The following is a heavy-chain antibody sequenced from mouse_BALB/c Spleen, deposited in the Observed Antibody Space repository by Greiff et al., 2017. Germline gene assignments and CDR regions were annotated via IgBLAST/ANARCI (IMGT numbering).Heavy chain of an antibody. Sequence: EVQLVESGGDLVKPGGSLKLSCAASGFTFSSYGMSWVRQTPDKRLEWVAIISSGGSYTYYPDSVKVRFTISRDNAKNTQCLQKSILKSEDTAMYYCARWGNYFDYWGQGTTLTVSS. CDR3: ARWGNYFDY. CDR1: GFTFSSYG. V-gene: IGHV5-6*01. J-gene: IGHJ2*01. CDR2: ISSGGSYT.